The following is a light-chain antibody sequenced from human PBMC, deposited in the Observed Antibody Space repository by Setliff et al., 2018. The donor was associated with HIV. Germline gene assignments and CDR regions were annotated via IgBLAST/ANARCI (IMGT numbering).Light chain of an antibody. CDR1: SDDIGRYYY. Sequence: QSVLTQPASVSGSPGQAITISCTGTSDDIGRYYYVSWYQQLPGKAPKLIMYDVSHRPSGVSTRFSGSKSGDTASLTISGLQAEDEAHYYCTSYTINTLYVFGSGTKVT. J-gene: IGLJ1*01. CDR3: TSYTINTLYV. V-gene: IGLV2-14*03. CDR2: DVS.